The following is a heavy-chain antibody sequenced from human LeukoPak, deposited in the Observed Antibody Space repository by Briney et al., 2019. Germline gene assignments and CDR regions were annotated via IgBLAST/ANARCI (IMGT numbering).Heavy chain of an antibody. J-gene: IGHJ6*02. Sequence: GGSLRLSCAAPGFTFSSYAMSWVRQAPGKGLEWVSGISGSGENTYYADSVKGRFTISRDNSKNTMYLQMDSLRAEDTAVYYCAREKSEQWLGSYGMDVWGQGTTVTVSS. D-gene: IGHD6-19*01. CDR2: ISGSGENT. V-gene: IGHV3-23*01. CDR1: GFTFSSYA. CDR3: AREKSEQWLGSYGMDV.